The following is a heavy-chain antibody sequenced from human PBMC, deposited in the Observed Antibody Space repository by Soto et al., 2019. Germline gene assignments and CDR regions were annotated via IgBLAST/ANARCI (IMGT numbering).Heavy chain of an antibody. CDR3: ARPYCGTNSCHNWFDP. Sequence: GASVKVSCKASGYIFTDYYINWVRQAPGQGLEWMGWINPNSGGTNYAQRFQGRVTMTTDTSISTAYMELSSLRSDDTAVYYCARPYCGTNSCHNWFDPWGQGTLVTVPQ. CDR2: INPNSGGT. J-gene: IGHJ5*02. V-gene: IGHV1-2*02. CDR1: GYIFTDYY. D-gene: IGHD2-21*01.